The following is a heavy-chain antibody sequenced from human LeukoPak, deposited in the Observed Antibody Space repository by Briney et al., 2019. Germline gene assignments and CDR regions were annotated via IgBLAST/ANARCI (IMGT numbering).Heavy chain of an antibody. D-gene: IGHD1-26*01. J-gene: IGHJ4*02. CDR2: ISASGHAT. Sequence: PGGSLRLSCAASGFTFSSYAMSWVRQAPGKGLEAPGKRLEWVSTISASGHATYYPDSVRGRFNISRDNSKSTLHLQMDSLRAEDSALYYCAKWPEGATPKFHHWGQGTLVTVSS. CDR1: GFTFSSYA. V-gene: IGHV3-23*01. CDR3: AKWPEGATPKFHH.